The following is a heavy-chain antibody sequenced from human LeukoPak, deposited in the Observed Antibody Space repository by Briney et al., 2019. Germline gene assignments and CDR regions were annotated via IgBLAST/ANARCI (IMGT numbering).Heavy chain of an antibody. D-gene: IGHD3-16*01. CDR2: IKQDGNEK. Sequence: GGSLRLSCAASGFTFSSYWMSWVRQAPGKGLEWVANIKQDGNEKIYVDSVKGRFTISRDNAKNSLYLQMNSLRAEDTAMYYCARGPSSGNALNYWGQGTLVTVSS. CDR1: GFTFSSYW. J-gene: IGHJ4*02. CDR3: ARGPSSGNALNY. V-gene: IGHV3-7*04.